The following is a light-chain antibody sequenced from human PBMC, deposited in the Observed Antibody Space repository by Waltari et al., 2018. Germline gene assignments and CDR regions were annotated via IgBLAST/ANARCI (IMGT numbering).Light chain of an antibody. V-gene: IGKV3-20*01. CDR1: QSTSRP. CDR3: QHYVRLPAT. Sequence: EIILTQSPGTLSLSPGERATLSCRASQSTSRPLAWYQQKPGQAPRLLIYDASTRATGIPDRFSGSGSGTDFSLTISRLEPEDSAVYYCQHYVRLPATFGQGTKVEIK. J-gene: IGKJ1*01. CDR2: DAS.